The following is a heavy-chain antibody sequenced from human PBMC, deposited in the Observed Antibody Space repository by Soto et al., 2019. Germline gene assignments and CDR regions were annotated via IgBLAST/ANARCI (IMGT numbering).Heavy chain of an antibody. CDR3: AKDGDYDILTGYYRPRWFDP. J-gene: IGHJ5*02. Sequence: GGSLRLSCAASGFHFSSYAMSWVRQAPGKGLEWVSAISGSGGSTYYADSVKGRFTISRDNSKNTLYLQMNSLRAEDTAVYYCAKDGDYDILTGYYRPRWFDPWGQGTLVTVSS. V-gene: IGHV3-23*01. CDR2: ISGSGGST. CDR1: GFHFSSYA. D-gene: IGHD3-9*01.